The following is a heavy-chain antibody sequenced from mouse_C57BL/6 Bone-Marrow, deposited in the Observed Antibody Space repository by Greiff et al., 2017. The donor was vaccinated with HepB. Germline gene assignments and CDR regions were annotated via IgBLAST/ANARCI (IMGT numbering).Heavy chain of an antibody. CDR2: SRNKANDYTT. Sequence: EVHLVESGGGLVQSGRSLRLSCATSGFTFSDFYMEWVRQAPGKGLEWIAASRNKANDYTTEYSASVKGRFIVSRDTSQSILYLQMNALRAEDTAIYYCARDYYGSSGDYAMDYWGQGTSVTVSS. J-gene: IGHJ4*01. CDR3: ARDYYGSSGDYAMDY. CDR1: GFTFSDFY. D-gene: IGHD1-1*01. V-gene: IGHV7-1*01.